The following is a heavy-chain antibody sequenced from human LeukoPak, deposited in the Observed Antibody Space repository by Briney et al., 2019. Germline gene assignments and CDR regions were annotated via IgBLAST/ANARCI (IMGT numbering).Heavy chain of an antibody. CDR1: GGSISPYY. CDR3: ARNYYDSGTYYNFDY. CDR2: IYYSGST. D-gene: IGHD3-10*01. J-gene: IGHJ4*02. V-gene: IGHV4-59*01. Sequence: SEALSLTCTVSGGSISPYYWNWMRQPPGEGLEWIGYIYYSGSTNYNPSLKSRVTISLDTSKNQFSLRLTSVTAADTAVYYCARNYYDSGTYYNFDYWGQGTLVTVSS.